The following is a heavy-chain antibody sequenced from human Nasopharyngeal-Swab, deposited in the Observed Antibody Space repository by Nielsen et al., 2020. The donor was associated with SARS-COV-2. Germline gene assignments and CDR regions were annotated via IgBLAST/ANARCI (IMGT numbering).Heavy chain of an antibody. J-gene: IGHJ5*02. CDR1: GGSISSSSYY. V-gene: IGHV4-39*07. CDR3: ARVSRHNWFDP. Sequence: SETLSLTCTVSGGSISSSSYYWGWIRQPPGKGLEWIGSIYYSGSTYYNPSLKSRVTISVDPSKNQFSLKLSSVPAADTAVYYCARVSRHNWFDPWGQGTLVTVSS. CDR2: IYYSGST.